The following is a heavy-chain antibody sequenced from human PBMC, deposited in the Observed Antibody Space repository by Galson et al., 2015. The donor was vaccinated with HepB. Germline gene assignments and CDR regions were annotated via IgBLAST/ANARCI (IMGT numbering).Heavy chain of an antibody. D-gene: IGHD2-8*01. CDR2: ISTTSSHI. CDR1: GFTFDNYY. Sequence: SLRLSCAASGFTFDNYYMNWVRQVPGKGLEWVSSISTTSSHIYYADSMEGRFTISRDNAKNSVFLQMSSLRAEDTGLYHCARGVMYAVGAFDIWGLGTMVTVSS. J-gene: IGHJ3*02. V-gene: IGHV3-21*06. CDR3: ARGVMYAVGAFDI.